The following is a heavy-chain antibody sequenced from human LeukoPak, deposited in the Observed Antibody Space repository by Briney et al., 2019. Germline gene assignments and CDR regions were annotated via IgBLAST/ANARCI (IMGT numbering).Heavy chain of an antibody. Sequence: SETLSLTCAVYGGSFSGYYWSWIRQPPGKGLEWIGEINHSGSTNYNPSLKGRVTISVDTSKNQFSLKLSSVTAADTAVYYCARFPTKNCSGGSCYPNLGYYYYGMDVWGKGTTVTVSS. D-gene: IGHD2-15*01. CDR1: GGSFSGYY. J-gene: IGHJ6*04. CDR2: INHSGST. CDR3: ARFPTKNCSGGSCYPNLGYYYYGMDV. V-gene: IGHV4-34*01.